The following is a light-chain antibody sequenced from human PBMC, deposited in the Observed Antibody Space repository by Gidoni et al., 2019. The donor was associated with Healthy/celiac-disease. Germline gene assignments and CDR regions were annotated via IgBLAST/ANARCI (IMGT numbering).Light chain of an antibody. J-gene: IGKJ4*01. CDR1: QRISSY. CDR2: AAS. CDR3: QQSYSTPLT. Sequence: DIQMTQSTSSLSASVGDRVTITCRASQRISSYLNWYQQKPGKAPKLLIYAASSLQSGVPSRFSGSGSGTDFTLTISSLQPEDFATDYCQQSYSTPLTFGGGTKVEIK. V-gene: IGKV1-39*01.